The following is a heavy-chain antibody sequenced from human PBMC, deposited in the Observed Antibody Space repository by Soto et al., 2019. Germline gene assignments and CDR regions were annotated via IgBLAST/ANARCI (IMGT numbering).Heavy chain of an antibody. V-gene: IGHV6-1*01. CDR2: TYYRSKWYN. Sequence: SQTLSLTCAISGDSVSSNSAAWNWIRQSPSRGLEWLGRTYYRSKWYNDYAVSVKSRITINPDTSKNQFSLRLNSVTPEDTAVYYCARGYSYGLSYYYYYMDVWGKGTTVTVSS. CDR1: GDSVSSNSAA. D-gene: IGHD5-18*01. CDR3: ARGYSYGLSYYYYYMDV. J-gene: IGHJ6*03.